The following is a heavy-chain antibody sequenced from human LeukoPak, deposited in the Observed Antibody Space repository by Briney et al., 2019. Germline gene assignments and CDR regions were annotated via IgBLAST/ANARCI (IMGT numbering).Heavy chain of an antibody. CDR1: GYTFTSYG. Sequence: GASVKVSCKASGYTFTSYGISWVRQAPGQGLEWMGWISAYNGNTNYAQKLQGRVTMTTDTSTSTAYMELRSLRPDDTAVYYCARDRRIGYCSSTSCLSEDAGANYYGMDVWGQGTTVTVSS. V-gene: IGHV1-18*01. CDR2: ISAYNGNT. D-gene: IGHD2-2*01. J-gene: IGHJ6*02. CDR3: ARDRRIGYCSSTSCLSEDAGANYYGMDV.